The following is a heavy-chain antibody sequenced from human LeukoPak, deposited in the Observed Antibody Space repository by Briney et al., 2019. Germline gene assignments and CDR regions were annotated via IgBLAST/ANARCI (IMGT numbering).Heavy chain of an antibody. J-gene: IGHJ4*02. V-gene: IGHV3-33*01. CDR3: ASGAVVTAIGFDY. D-gene: IGHD2-21*02. Sequence: GGSLRLSCAASGFTFSSYGMHWVRQAPGKGLEWVAVIWYDGSNKYYADSVKGRFTISRDNSKNTLYLQMNSLRAEDTAVYYCASGAVVTAIGFDYWGQGTLVTVSS. CDR1: GFTFSSYG. CDR2: IWYDGSNK.